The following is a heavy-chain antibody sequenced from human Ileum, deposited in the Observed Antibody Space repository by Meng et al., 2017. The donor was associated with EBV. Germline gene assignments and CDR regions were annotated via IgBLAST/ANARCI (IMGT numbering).Heavy chain of an antibody. Sequence: QGQLVQAGAEVKKPGASVKVSCKASGYTFTRYPIHWVRQAPGQRPEWMGWINTDNGETEFSQKFQGRVTITRDTSATTAYMELISLRSEDTAVYYCASRPGFNIGPFDFWGQGTLVTVSS. D-gene: IGHD3/OR15-3a*01. CDR2: INTDNGET. CDR3: ASRPGFNIGPFDF. V-gene: IGHV1-3*04. CDR1: GYTFTRYP. J-gene: IGHJ4*02.